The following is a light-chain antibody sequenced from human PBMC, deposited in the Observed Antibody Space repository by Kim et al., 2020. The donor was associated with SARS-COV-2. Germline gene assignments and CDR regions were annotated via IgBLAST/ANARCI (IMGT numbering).Light chain of an antibody. V-gene: IGLV2-14*04. CDR1: SSDVGGYNH. CDR3: SSYADSTTWV. Sequence: GPSITISCTGSSSDVGGYNHVSWYQQHPDKVPKLMIYDVNKRPSGVSSRFSGSKSGNTASLTISGLQTEDEADYYCSSYADSTTWVFGGGTKVTVL. CDR2: DVN. J-gene: IGLJ3*02.